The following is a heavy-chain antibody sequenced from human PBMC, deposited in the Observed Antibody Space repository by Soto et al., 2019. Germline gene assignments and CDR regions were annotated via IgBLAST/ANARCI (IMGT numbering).Heavy chain of an antibody. V-gene: IGHV1-69*13. CDR3: ATSEGRDGYRFDY. Sequence: GASVKVSCKASGVTFNRQDMRWVRQAPGQGLEWMGGIIPMFGTPHYAEKFQDRVTITADESTGTAYLELSSLTSEDTAVYYCATSEGRDGYRFDYWGPGTLVTVSP. D-gene: IGHD6-25*01. J-gene: IGHJ4*02. CDR1: GVTFNRQD. CDR2: IIPMFGTP.